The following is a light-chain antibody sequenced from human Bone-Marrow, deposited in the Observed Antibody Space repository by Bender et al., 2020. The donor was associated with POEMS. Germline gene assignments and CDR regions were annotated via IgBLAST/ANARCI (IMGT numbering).Light chain of an antibody. Sequence: QSALTQPASVSGSPGQSITISCSGTTSDVGGYNYVSWYQQHPGKGPKLMIYDVSDRPSGVSSRFSCSKSGDTASLTISGLQAEDEADYYCCSYAGNWVFGGGTKLTVL. CDR3: CSYAGNWV. V-gene: IGLV2-23*02. J-gene: IGLJ3*02. CDR2: DVS. CDR1: TSDVGGYNY.